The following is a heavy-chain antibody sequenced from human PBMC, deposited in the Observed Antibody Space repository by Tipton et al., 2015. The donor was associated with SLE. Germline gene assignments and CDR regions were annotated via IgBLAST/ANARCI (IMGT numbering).Heavy chain of an antibody. V-gene: IGHV4-38-2*01. CDR1: GYSISSGYY. D-gene: IGHD2-2*03. Sequence: LRLSCAVSGYSISSGYYWGWIRQPPGKGLEWIGSIYYSGSTYYNPSLKSRVTISVDTSKNQFSLKLRSVTAADTAVYYCARGQLGYCSNSCYSVRRYYYYRDVWGKGTTATVSS. J-gene: IGHJ6*03. CDR2: IYYSGST. CDR3: ARGQLGYCSNSCYSVRRYYYYRDV.